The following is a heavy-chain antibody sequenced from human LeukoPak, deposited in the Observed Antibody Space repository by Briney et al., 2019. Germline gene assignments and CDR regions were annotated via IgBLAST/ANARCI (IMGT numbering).Heavy chain of an antibody. D-gene: IGHD1-1*01. CDR2: IYTSGST. CDR3: AKKGQADDDGKPD. CDR1: GGSISSGSYY. V-gene: IGHV4-61*02. J-gene: IGHJ4*02. Sequence: PSETLSLPCTVSGGSISSGSYYWSWIRQPAGKGLEWIGRIYTSGSTNYNPSLKSRVTISVDTSKNQFSLKLSSVTAADTAVYYCAKKGQADDDGKPDWGQGTLVTVSS.